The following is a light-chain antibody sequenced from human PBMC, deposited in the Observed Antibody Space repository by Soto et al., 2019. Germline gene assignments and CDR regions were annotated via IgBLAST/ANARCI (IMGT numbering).Light chain of an antibody. V-gene: IGKV3-15*01. CDR1: QSVSSN. Sequence: EIVMTQSPATLSVSPGERATLSCRASQSVSSNLAWYQQKPGQSPRLLIDGASTRASGIPARFSGSGAGTEFTLTLSSLQSEDFAVYYCQQYNNWPVLLTFGGGTKVELK. J-gene: IGKJ4*01. CDR3: QQYNNWPVLLT. CDR2: GAS.